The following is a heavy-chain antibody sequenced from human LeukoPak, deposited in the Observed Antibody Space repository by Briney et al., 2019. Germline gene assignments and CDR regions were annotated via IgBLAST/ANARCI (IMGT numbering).Heavy chain of an antibody. V-gene: IGHV3-23*01. D-gene: IGHD2-2*03. Sequence: PGGSLRLSCAASGFTFSTYDMQWVRQAPGKGLEWVSGISRSGRTYYTDSVKGRFSISRDKSKDTLYLQMNSLRAEDTAVYYCAQGGYFAFDIWGQGTMVAVSS. J-gene: IGHJ3*02. CDR2: ISRSGRT. CDR1: GFTFSTYD. CDR3: AQGGYFAFDI.